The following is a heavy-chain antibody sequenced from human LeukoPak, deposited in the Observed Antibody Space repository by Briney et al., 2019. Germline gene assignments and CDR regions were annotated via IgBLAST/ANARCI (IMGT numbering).Heavy chain of an antibody. V-gene: IGHV3-33*01. D-gene: IGHD3-22*01. CDR3: ARARYYDSSGYYLAH. CDR2: IWYDGSNK. Sequence: GRSLRLSCAASGFTFSSYGMPWVRQAPGKGLEWVAVIWYDGSNKYYADSVKGRFTIPRDNSKNTLYLQMNSLRAEDTAVYYCARARYYDSSGYYLAHWGQGTLVTVSS. CDR1: GFTFSSYG. J-gene: IGHJ4*02.